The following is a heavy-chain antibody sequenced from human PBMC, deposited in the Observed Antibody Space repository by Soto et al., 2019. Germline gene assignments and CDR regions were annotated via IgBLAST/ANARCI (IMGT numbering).Heavy chain of an antibody. CDR3: SGGQDNLAGNFDY. J-gene: IGHJ4*02. V-gene: IGHV3-11*05. D-gene: IGHD1-1*01. CDR1: GSSFRDYY. CDR2: ITSSSSYT. Sequence: QVQLVESGGGLVKPGGSLRLSCAASGSSFRDYYRSWIRQSPGKGLEWLSYITSSSSYTHYADFVKGRFTISRDNAKNSLYLQMNSLRAEVTSVYYCSGGQDNLAGNFDYLGQGTPVTVSS.